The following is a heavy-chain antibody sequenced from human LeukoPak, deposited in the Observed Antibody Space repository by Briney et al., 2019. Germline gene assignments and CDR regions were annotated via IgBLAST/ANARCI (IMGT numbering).Heavy chain of an antibody. J-gene: IGHJ6*02. CDR2: MYYSGST. D-gene: IGHD2-8*01. V-gene: IGHV4-59*01. CDR3: VKDTTGSYALDV. Sequence: SETLSLTCNVSAGSISGYYWSWIRQPPGKGLEWIGYMYYSGSTNYNPSLKSRVTISVDTSKNQFSLKLNSVTAADTAVYYCVKDTTGSYALDVWGQGTTVTVSS. CDR1: AGSISGYY.